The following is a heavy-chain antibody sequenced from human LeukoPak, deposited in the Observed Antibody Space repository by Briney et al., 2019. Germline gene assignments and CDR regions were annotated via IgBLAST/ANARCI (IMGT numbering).Heavy chain of an antibody. CDR2: INTANGDT. J-gene: IGHJ4*02. CDR3: AREAGSGYYPYFEN. CDR1: GYTFTSYA. D-gene: IGHD3-22*01. V-gene: IGHV1-3*04. Sequence: ASVKVSCKASGYTFTSYAMHWVRQAPGQGLEWMAWINTANGDTKYSQELQDRITITRDTSANTAYMELTGLKSDDTAVYYCAREAGSGYYPYFENWGQGTLVTVSS.